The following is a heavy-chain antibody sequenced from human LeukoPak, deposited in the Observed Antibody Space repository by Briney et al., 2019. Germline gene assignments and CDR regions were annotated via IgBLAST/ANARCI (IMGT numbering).Heavy chain of an antibody. CDR1: GFNFRTYS. Sequence: PGGSRRLSCAASGFNFRTYSMNWFRQAPGKGREWLSYISSGSGTIYYAHSLKGRFTISTNNAKNSLYLQINSLRDEETAVYYCARGGLEWLSYWGQGTLVTVSS. V-gene: IGHV3-48*02. CDR2: ISSGSGTI. J-gene: IGHJ4*02. D-gene: IGHD6-19*01. CDR3: ARGGLEWLSY.